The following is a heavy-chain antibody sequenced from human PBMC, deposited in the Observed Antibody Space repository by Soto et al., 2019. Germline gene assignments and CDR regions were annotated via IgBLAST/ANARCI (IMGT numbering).Heavy chain of an antibody. V-gene: IGHV3-23*01. Sequence: PGGSLRLSCAASGFTFSSYAMSWVRQAPGKGLEWVSTISGRGESTFYADSVKGRFSISRDNSKDTLYLQMSSLRAEDTAVYYCAKVFYYYDSSGYYYFDYWGQGTLVTVS. CDR2: ISGRGEST. J-gene: IGHJ4*02. CDR3: AKVFYYYDSSGYYYFDY. CDR1: GFTFSSYA. D-gene: IGHD3-22*01.